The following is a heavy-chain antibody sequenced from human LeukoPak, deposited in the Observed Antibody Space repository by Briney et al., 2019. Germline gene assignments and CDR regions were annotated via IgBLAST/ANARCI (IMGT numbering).Heavy chain of an antibody. V-gene: IGHV3-48*03. Sequence: GGSLRLSCAASGFTFSSFELNWVRQAPGKGLEWVSYISSSGSTIYYADSVKGRFTISRDNAKNSLYLQMNSLRAEDTAVYYCARWEYYYDSSGYPRHDAFDIWGQGTMVTVSS. CDR3: ARWEYYYDSSGYPRHDAFDI. CDR1: GFTFSSFE. CDR2: ISSSGSTI. D-gene: IGHD3-22*01. J-gene: IGHJ3*02.